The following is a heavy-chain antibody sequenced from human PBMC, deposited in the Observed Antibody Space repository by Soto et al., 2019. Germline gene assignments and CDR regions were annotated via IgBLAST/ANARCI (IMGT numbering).Heavy chain of an antibody. V-gene: IGHV3-74*01. Sequence: EVQLVESGGGLVQPGGSLRLSCAASGFTFSTYWMHWVRQAPGKGLVWVSRLDSGGTNTRYADSVKGRFTVSRDNGKNTVYLQMDSLRAEDTAVYYCARDGGTYFDYWGQGTLVTVSS. D-gene: IGHD3-16*01. CDR3: ARDGGTYFDY. CDR1: GFTFSTYW. J-gene: IGHJ4*02. CDR2: LDSGGTNT.